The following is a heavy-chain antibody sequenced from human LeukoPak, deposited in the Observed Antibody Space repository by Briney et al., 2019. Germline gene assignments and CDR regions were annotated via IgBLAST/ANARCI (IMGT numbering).Heavy chain of an antibody. CDR1: GFTFDNYA. J-gene: IGHJ3*02. CDR3: AKCSAGYYNDAFDI. V-gene: IGHV3-23*01. CDR2: ISGGGAKR. D-gene: IGHD3-10*02. Sequence: GGSLRLSCAASGFTFDNYAMNWVRQAPGKGLDWVSYISGGGAKRHYSDSVKGRFTISRDNPKNTLYLQINNLRAEDTAMYYCAKCSAGYYNDAFDIWGRGTMVTVSS.